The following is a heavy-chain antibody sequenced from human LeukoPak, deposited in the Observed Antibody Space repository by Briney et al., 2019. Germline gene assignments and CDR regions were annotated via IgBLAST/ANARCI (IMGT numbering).Heavy chain of an antibody. V-gene: IGHV7-4-1*02. CDR2: INTNTGNP. CDR3: ARVGSGIHYYDSSGRSFDY. CDR1: GYTFTSYA. J-gene: IGHJ4*02. D-gene: IGHD3-22*01. Sequence: GALVKVSCKASGYTFTSYAMNWVRQAPGQGLEWMGWINTNTGNPTYAQGFTGRFVFSLDTSVSTAYLQISSLKAEDTAVYYCARVGSGIHYYDSSGRSFDYWGQGTLVTVSS.